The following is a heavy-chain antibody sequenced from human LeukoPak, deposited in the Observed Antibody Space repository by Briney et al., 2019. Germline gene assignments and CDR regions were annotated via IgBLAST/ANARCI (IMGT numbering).Heavy chain of an antibody. CDR2: INHSGYT. CDR1: GVSFDDYY. Sequence: SETLSLTCAVSGVSFDDYYWAWVRQTPGKGLEWIGEINHSGYTNDSPSLKSRVTLSIDTSRRQFSLNLRSVTVADAGTYYCTRMTTGHDYWGQGTLVTVSS. J-gene: IGHJ4*02. D-gene: IGHD4-17*01. CDR3: TRMTTGHDY. V-gene: IGHV4-34*01.